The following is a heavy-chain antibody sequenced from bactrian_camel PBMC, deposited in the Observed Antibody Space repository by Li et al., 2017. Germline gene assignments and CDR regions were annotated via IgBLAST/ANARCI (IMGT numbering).Heavy chain of an antibody. CDR1: GFTFSSAA. V-gene: IGHV3S7*01. D-gene: IGHD2*01. Sequence: LSCAASGFTFSSAAMSWVRQAPGKGLEWVCKIYSDGSRTEYADSVKGRFTISQDNAKNTVSLQMNSLKPEDTAMYYCAADRWTYCNSGRYWAVDGYNYWGQGTQVTVS. J-gene: IGHJ4*01. CDR2: IYSDGSRT. CDR3: AADRWTYCNSGRYWAVDGYNY.